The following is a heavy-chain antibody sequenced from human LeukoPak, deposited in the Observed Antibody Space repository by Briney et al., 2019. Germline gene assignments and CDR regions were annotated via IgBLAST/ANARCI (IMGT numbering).Heavy chain of an antibody. D-gene: IGHD3-22*01. CDR1: GFTFSSYS. J-gene: IGHJ3*02. V-gene: IGHV4-39*01. CDR2: IYYSGST. Sequence: PGGSLRLSCAASGFTFSSYSMNWIRQPPGKGLEWIGSIYYSGSTYYNPSLKSRVTVSVDTSKNQFSLKLSSVTAADTAVYYCARYDSYYDSSGYPDAFDIWGQGTMVTVSS. CDR3: ARYDSYYDSSGYPDAFDI.